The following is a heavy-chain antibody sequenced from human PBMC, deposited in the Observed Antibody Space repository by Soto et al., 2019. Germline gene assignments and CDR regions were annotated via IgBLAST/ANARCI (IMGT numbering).Heavy chain of an antibody. J-gene: IGHJ6*02. D-gene: IGHD6-13*01. Sequence: PGGSLRLSCAASGFTFSSYSMNWVRQAPGKGLEWVSSISSSSSYIYYADSVKGRFTISRDNAKNSLYLQMNSLRAEDTAVYYCARDLPIAAALKGYGMDVWGQGTTVTVSS. CDR1: GFTFSSYS. V-gene: IGHV3-21*01. CDR2: ISSSSSYI. CDR3: ARDLPIAAALKGYGMDV.